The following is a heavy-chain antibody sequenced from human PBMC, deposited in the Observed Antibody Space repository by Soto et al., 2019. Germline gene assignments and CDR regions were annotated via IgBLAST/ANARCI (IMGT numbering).Heavy chain of an antibody. CDR3: ARERTVVHAGVYYYYGMDV. CDR1: GFTFSDYY. CDR2: ISSSSSYT. D-gene: IGHD2-15*01. J-gene: IGHJ6*02. Sequence: GGSLRLSCAASGFTFSDYYMSWIRQAPGKGLEWVSYISSSSSYTNYADAVKGRFTISRDNAKNSLYLQMNSLRAEDTAVYYCARERTVVHAGVYYYYGMDVWGQGTTVTVSS. V-gene: IGHV3-11*06.